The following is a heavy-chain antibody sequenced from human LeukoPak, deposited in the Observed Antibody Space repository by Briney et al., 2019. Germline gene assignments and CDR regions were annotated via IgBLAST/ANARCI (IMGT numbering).Heavy chain of an antibody. CDR3: ARDPRTVRI. J-gene: IGHJ4*02. CDR2: ISSSGSTI. CDR1: GFIFSSYE. Sequence: GGSLRLSCAASGFIFSSYEMNWVRQAPGKGLEWVSYISSSGSTIYYADSVKGRFTMSRDNAKNSLSLQMDSLRVEDTAIYYCARDPRTVRIWGQGTLVTVSS. D-gene: IGHD1-1*01. V-gene: IGHV3-48*03.